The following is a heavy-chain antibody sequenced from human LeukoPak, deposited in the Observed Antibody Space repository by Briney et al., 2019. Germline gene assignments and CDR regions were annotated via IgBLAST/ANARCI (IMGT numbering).Heavy chain of an antibody. D-gene: IGHD5-12*01. CDR3: ARDHGGYNGYERFDY. J-gene: IGHJ4*02. Sequence: PGRSLRLSCAASGFTFSNYGMHWVRQTPGKGLEWVAVIWFDGSNKYYADSVKGRFTISRDNSKNTLYLQLNSLRAEDTAVYYCARDHGGYNGYERFDYWGQGTLVTVSS. CDR2: IWFDGSNK. V-gene: IGHV3-33*01. CDR1: GFTFSNYG.